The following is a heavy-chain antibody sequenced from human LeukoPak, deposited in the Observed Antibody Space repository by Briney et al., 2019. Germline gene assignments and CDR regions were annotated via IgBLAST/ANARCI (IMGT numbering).Heavy chain of an antibody. CDR1: GFTVSSTY. CDR3: ARENGHNYGYAFLDQ. Sequence: PGGSLRLSCAASGFTVSSTYMSWVRQAPGKGLEWVSVIESGGRTYYADSVKGRFTISRDSSKNTLYLQMNSLRAEDTAFYFCARENGHNYGYAFLDQWGQGTLVTVSS. J-gene: IGHJ4*02. D-gene: IGHD3-16*01. CDR2: IESGGRT. V-gene: IGHV3-53*01.